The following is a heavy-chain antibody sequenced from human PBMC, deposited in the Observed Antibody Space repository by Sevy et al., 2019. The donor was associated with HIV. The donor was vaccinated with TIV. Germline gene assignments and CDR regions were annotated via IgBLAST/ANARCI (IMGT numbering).Heavy chain of an antibody. CDR3: ARVFGGRLYNGRFDP. Sequence: ASVKVSCKASGYSFTTYAITWVRQAPEQGLEWMGWISPFHGNTNYAQKLQGRVSMTTDTSTSTAYMELTSLRSDDTAVYYCARVFGGRLYNGRFDPWGQGTLVTVSS. J-gene: IGHJ5*02. D-gene: IGHD3-16*01. V-gene: IGHV1-18*01. CDR1: GYSFTTYA. CDR2: ISPFHGNT.